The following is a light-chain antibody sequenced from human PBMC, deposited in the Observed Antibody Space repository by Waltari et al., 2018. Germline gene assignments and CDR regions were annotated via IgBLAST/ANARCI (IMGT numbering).Light chain of an antibody. CDR3: QAWDTSTGVYV. J-gene: IGLJ1*01. Sequence: SYELTQPPSVSVSPGQTASITCSGDQLGDKYACWYQQKPGQSPVLVIYQDSKRPSGIPERFSGSNSGNTATLTISGTQAMDEADYYCQAWDTSTGVYVFGTGTKVTVL. CDR1: QLGDKY. CDR2: QDS. V-gene: IGLV3-1*01.